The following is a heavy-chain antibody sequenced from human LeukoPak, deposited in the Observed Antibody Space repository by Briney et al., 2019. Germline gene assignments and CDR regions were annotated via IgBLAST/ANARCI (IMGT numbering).Heavy chain of an antibody. Sequence: SETLSLTCTVSGGSISSYYWSWIRQPPGKGLEWIGYIYYSGSTNHNPSLKSRVTISVDTSKNQFSLKLSSVTAADTAVYYCARGEMATIDYWGQGTLVTVSS. D-gene: IGHD5-24*01. CDR2: IYYSGST. V-gene: IGHV4-59*01. CDR1: GGSISSYY. CDR3: ARGEMATIDY. J-gene: IGHJ4*02.